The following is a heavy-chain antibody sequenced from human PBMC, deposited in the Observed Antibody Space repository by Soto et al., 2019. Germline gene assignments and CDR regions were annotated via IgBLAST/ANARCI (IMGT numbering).Heavy chain of an antibody. D-gene: IGHD2-8*01. CDR1: GYSFTSYW. CDR3: ARHRERVYGMYYGMDV. V-gene: IGHV5-10-1*01. Sequence: GESLKISCKGSGYSFTSYWISWVRQMPGKGLEWMGRIDPSDSYTKYSPSFQGHVTISTDKSISTAYLQWSSLKASDTAMYYCARHRERVYGMYYGMDVWGQGTTVTVSS. CDR2: IDPSDSYT. J-gene: IGHJ6*02.